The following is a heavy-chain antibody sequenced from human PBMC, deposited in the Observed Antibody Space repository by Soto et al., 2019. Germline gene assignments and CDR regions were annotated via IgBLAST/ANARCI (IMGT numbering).Heavy chain of an antibody. V-gene: IGHV3-53*01. D-gene: IGHD6-6*01. CDR2: IYSGGST. CDR1: GFTVSSNY. CDR3: ARAFPGYSSSSGVSGMDV. J-gene: IGHJ6*02. Sequence: GGSLRLSCAASGFTVSSNYVSWVRQAPGKGLEWVSVIYSGGSTYYADSVKGRFTISRDNSKNTLYLQMNSLRAEDTAVYYCARAFPGYSSSSGVSGMDVWGQGTTVTVSS.